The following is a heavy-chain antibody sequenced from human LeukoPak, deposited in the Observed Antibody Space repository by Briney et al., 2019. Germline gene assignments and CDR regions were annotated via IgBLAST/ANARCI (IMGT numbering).Heavy chain of an antibody. J-gene: IGHJ4*02. CDR3: ARGIAARRVGYFDY. CDR1: GGSFSGYY. D-gene: IGHD6-6*01. CDR2: INHSGST. Sequence: SETLSLTCAVYGGSFSGYYWSWIRQPPGKGLEWIGEINHSGSTNYNPSLKSRVTISVDTSKNQFSLKLSSVTAADTAVCYCARGIAARRVGYFDYWGQGTLVTVSS. V-gene: IGHV4-34*01.